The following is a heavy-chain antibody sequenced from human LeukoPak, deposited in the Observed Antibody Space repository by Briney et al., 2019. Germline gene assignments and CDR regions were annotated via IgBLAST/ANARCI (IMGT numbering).Heavy chain of an antibody. J-gene: IGHJ4*02. Sequence: SETLSLTCAVYGGSFSGYYWSWIRQPPGKGLEWIGEINHSGSTNYNPSLKSRVTISVDTTKNQFSLKLSSVTAADTAVYYCARGLRGTAMVWWGQGTLVTVSS. CDR2: INHSGST. V-gene: IGHV4-34*01. D-gene: IGHD5-18*01. CDR3: ARGLRGTAMVW. CDR1: GGSFSGYY.